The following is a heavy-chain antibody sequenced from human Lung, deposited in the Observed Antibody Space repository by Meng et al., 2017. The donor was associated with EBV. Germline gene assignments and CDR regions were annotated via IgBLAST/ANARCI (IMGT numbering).Heavy chain of an antibody. V-gene: IGHV4-30-4*08. D-gene: IGHD6-6*01. CDR2: IYDSGST. CDR3: AREYSSSSGLPGP. Sequence: QVQLQEPGPGLVKPSQTLSLTCTVSGGSIRFGDYYWSWIRQPPGKGLEWIGYIYDSGSTSYNPSLMSRVTISVDTSRNQFSLKLTSVTAADTAVYYCAREYSSSSGLPGPWGQGTLVTVSS. J-gene: IGHJ5*02. CDR1: GGSIRFGDYY.